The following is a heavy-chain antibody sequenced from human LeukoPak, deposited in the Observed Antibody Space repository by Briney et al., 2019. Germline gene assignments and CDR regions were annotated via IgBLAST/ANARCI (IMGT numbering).Heavy chain of an antibody. V-gene: IGHV4-59*01. CDR2: IYSTGST. Sequence: SETLSLICTVSGGSISSYYWSWIRQPPGKGLEWIGYIYSTGSTNYNPSLKSRVTISVDTSKNQFSLKLSSVTAADTAVYYCARGRMVATNPFGYWGQGTLVTVSS. CDR3: ARGRMVATNPFGY. J-gene: IGHJ4*02. CDR1: GGSISSYY. D-gene: IGHD5-12*01.